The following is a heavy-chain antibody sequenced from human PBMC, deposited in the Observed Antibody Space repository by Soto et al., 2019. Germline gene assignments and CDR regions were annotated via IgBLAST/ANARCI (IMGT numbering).Heavy chain of an antibody. CDR3: AKDWQIGAAIYFFDS. CDR1: GFTFGASA. CDR2: IGSRGETYAT. V-gene: IGHV3-73*01. J-gene: IGHJ4*02. D-gene: IGHD6-13*01. Sequence: PGGSLRLSCAASGFTFGASALQWVRQASGKGLEWLGRIGSRGETYATTYAASVKGRFTISRDYSKNTLYLQMNSLRPEDTAVYYCAKDWQIGAAIYFFDSWGLGTRVTVSS.